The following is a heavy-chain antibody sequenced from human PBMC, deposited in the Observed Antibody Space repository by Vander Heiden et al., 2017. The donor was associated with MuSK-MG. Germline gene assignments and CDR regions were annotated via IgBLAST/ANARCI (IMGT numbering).Heavy chain of an antibody. CDR3: ARTGVVPAAADY. CDR1: GFTVSSNY. D-gene: IGHD2-2*01. V-gene: IGHV3-66*01. J-gene: IGHJ4*01. CDR2: IYSGGST. Sequence: EVQLVESGGGLVQPGGSLSLSCAASGFTVSSNYMSWVRQAPGEGLEWVSVIYSGGSTYYADSVRGRFTISRDNSKNTLYLQMNSLRAEDTAVYYCARTGVVPAAADYWGHGTLVTVSS.